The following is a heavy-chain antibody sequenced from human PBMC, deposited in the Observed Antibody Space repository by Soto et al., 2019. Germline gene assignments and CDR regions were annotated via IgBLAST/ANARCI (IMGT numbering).Heavy chain of an antibody. V-gene: IGHV3-74*01. CDR2: INSDGSST. D-gene: IGHD4-17*01. J-gene: IGHJ4*02. CDR3: ARASPGATVTKL. CDR1: GFTFSSYW. Sequence: LRLSCAASGFTFSSYWMHWVRQAPGKGLVWVSRINSDGSSTSYADSVKGRFTISRDNAKNTLYLQMNSLRAEDTAVYYCARASPGATVTKLWGQRPLVTVSS.